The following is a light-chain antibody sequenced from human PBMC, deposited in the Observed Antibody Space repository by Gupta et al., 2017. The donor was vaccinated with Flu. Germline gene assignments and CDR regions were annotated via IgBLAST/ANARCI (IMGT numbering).Light chain of an antibody. V-gene: IGKV3-15*01. J-gene: IGKJ2*01. CDR1: QSVTNS. Sequence: EILLTQSPATLSVSPGERATLSCRASQSVTNSLAWYQQRPGQAPRLFIYEASKRATGVPARFSGSGSGTEFTLTISSLQSEDFAVYLCQQYYNSAPLTFGQGTKVEIK. CDR3: QQYYNSAPLT. CDR2: EAS.